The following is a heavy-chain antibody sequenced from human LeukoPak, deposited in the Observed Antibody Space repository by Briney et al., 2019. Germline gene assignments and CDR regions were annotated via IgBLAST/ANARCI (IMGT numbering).Heavy chain of an antibody. Sequence: SETLSLTCTVSGGSISSYYWSWIRQPPGKGLEWIGYIYYSGSTNYNPSLKSRVTISVDTSKNQFSLKLSSVTAADTAVYYCARDKDQSGYFQHWGQGTLVTVSS. CDR3: ARDKDQSGYFQH. CDR2: IYYSGST. D-gene: IGHD2-2*01. V-gene: IGHV4-59*01. CDR1: GGSISSYY. J-gene: IGHJ1*01.